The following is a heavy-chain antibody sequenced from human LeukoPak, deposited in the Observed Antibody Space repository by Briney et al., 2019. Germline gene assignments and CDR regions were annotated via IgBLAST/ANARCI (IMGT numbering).Heavy chain of an antibody. CDR2: INHSGST. J-gene: IGHJ4*02. Sequence: SETLSLTCAVYGGSFSGYYWSWIRQPPGKGLEWIGEINHSGSTNYNPSLESRVTISGDTSKKQFSLKLSSVTAADTAVYYCARGPQTYYDILTGLSFWGQGTLVTVSS. CDR1: GGSFSGYY. V-gene: IGHV4-34*01. CDR3: ARGPQTYYDILTGLSF. D-gene: IGHD3-9*01.